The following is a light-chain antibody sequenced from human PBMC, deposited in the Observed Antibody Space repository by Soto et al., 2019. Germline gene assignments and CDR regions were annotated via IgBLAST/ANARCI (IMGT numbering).Light chain of an antibody. J-gene: IGKJ1*01. CDR2: DAT. CDR1: QSISNW. V-gene: IGKV1-5*01. Sequence: DIQMTPSPSTLYASVGDRVIITCRASQSISNWLAWYQQKPGKAPKVLISDATTLEKGVPSRFSGSGSATEFTLTINSLQPDDFATYACQQYSTYPWTCDEGPKVEVK. CDR3: QQYSTYPWT.